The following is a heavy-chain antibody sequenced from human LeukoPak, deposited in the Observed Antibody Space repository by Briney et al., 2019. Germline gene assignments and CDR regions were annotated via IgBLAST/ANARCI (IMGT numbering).Heavy chain of an antibody. D-gene: IGHD1-26*01. V-gene: IGHV3-30-3*01. J-gene: IGHJ3*02. CDR3: ARDNPVGVPDAFDI. CDR1: GFTFSTYT. CDR2: IAYDGSNK. Sequence: PGGSLRLSCAASGFTFSTYTMHWVRQAPGKGLEWVAIIAYDGSNKYYTDSVKGRFTVSRDNSKNTLYLQMNRLRPEDAAMYYCARDNPVGVPDAFDIWGQGKMLTVSS.